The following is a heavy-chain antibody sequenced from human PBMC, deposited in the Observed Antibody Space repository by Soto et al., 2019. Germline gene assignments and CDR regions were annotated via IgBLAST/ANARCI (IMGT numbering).Heavy chain of an antibody. CDR2: ISFSGNT. J-gene: IGHJ6*03. Sequence: QVQLQESGPGLVKPSETLSLTCTVSAGSFSGYDWSWIRQSPGKGLEWIGFISFSGNTDYNSSLKRRVTISMDTSKNQFSLHLSSVTAADTAVYYCARRNWGTVYLQFHMDVWGTGTPVTVSS. V-gene: IGHV4-59*08. CDR1: AGSFSGYD. D-gene: IGHD7-27*01. CDR3: ARRNWGTVYLQFHMDV.